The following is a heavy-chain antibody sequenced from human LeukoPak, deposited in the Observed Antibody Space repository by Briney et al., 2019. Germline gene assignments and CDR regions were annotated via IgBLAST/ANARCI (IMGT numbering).Heavy chain of an antibody. D-gene: IGHD3-9*01. V-gene: IGHV3-23*01. J-gene: IGHJ4*02. CDR3: SKWGDYDVLTGYYESDF. Sequence: PGGSLRLSCAASGFTFNNYAMSWVRQAPGEGLEWVSAILGSGRSAYYADSVKGRFTISRDNSKNSLFLQMNSLRVEDTALYYCSKWGDYDVLTGYYESDFWGQGTLVTVSA. CDR2: ILGSGRSA. CDR1: GFTFNNYA.